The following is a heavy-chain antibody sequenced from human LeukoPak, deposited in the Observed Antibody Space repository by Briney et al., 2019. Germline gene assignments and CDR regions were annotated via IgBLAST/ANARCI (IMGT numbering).Heavy chain of an antibody. CDR2: IYYSGST. J-gene: IGHJ4*02. D-gene: IGHD6-19*01. CDR1: GGSISSSSYY. V-gene: IGHV4-39*01. Sequence: SETLSLTCTVSGGSISSSSYYWGWIRQPPGKGLEWIGSIYYSGSTYYNPSLKSRVTISVDTSKNQFSLKLSSVTAADTAVYYCARSSGWSDKAFDYWGQGTLVTVSS. CDR3: ARSSGWSDKAFDY.